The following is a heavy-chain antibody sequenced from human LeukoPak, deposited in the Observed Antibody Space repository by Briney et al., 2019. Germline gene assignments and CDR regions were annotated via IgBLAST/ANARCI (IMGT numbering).Heavy chain of an antibody. CDR2: ISAYNGNT. CDR1: GYTFTSYG. J-gene: IGHJ4*02. Sequence: ASVKVSCKASGYTFTSYGISWVRQAAGQGLEWMGWISAYNGNTNYAQKLQGRVTMTTDTSTSTAYMELRSLRSDDTAVYYCARGPDGSGSYYIPMDYFDYWGQGTLVTAPS. CDR3: ARGPDGSGSYYIPMDYFDY. V-gene: IGHV1-18*01. D-gene: IGHD3-10*01.